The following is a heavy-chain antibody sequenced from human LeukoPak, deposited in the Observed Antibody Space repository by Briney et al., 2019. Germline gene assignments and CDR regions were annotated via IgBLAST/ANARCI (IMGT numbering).Heavy chain of an antibody. Sequence: GGSLRLSCAASGFTFDLYSMHWVRRAPGKGLQWVSLISWDGGSTFYADSVKGRFTISRDNSKNSLYLQMNSLRTEDTALYYCAKEGREQPYYYMDVWGKGTTVTVSS. CDR3: AKEGREQPYYYMDV. J-gene: IGHJ6*03. D-gene: IGHD1/OR15-1a*01. V-gene: IGHV3-43*01. CDR2: ISWDGGST. CDR1: GFTFDLYS.